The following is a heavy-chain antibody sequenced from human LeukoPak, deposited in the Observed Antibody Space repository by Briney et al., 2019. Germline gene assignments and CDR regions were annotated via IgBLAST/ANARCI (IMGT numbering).Heavy chain of an antibody. CDR3: ARRYCSSTTCYFFDQ. CDR1: GFTVSSSC. Sequence: PGGSLRLSCAASGFTVSSSCMGWVRQAPGRGLEWVSLICFSGTTYYTDSAKGRFTISRDDSKNTVSLQMNSLRAEDTAMYYCARRYCSSTTCYFFDQWGRGTLVTVSS. J-gene: IGHJ4*01. V-gene: IGHV3-53*01. D-gene: IGHD2-2*01. CDR2: ICFSGTT.